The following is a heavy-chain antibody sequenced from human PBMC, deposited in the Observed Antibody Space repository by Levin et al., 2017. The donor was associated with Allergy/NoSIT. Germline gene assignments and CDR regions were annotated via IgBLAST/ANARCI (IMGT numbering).Heavy chain of an antibody. V-gene: IGHV1-69*13. J-gene: IGHJ5*02. CDR1: GGTFSSYA. CDR2: IIPIFGTA. Sequence: SVKVSCKASGGTFSSYAISWVRQAPGQGLEWMGGIIPIFGTANYAQKFQGRVTITADESTSTAYMELSSLRSEDTAVYYCASGPPQRFLSLFDPWGQGTLVTVSS. D-gene: IGHD3-3*01. CDR3: ASGPPQRFLSLFDP.